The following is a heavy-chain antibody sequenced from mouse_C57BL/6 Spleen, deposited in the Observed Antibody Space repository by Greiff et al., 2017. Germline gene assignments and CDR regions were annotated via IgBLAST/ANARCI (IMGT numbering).Heavy chain of an antibody. CDR3: TLITTVVHWYFDV. D-gene: IGHD1-1*01. Sequence: VTLKESGTVLARPGASVKMSCKTSGYTFTSYWMHWVKQRPGQGLEWIGAIYPGNSDTSYNQKFKGKAKLTAVTSASTAYMELSSLTNEDSAVYYCTLITTVVHWYFDVWGTGTTVTVSS. CDR2: IYPGNSDT. V-gene: IGHV1-5*01. J-gene: IGHJ1*03. CDR1: GYTFTSYW.